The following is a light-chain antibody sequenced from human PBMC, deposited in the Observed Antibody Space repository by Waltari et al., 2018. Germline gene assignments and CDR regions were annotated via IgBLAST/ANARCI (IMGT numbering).Light chain of an antibody. CDR2: RVS. J-gene: IGKJ2*01. CDR1: QSLVHSDGNTH. V-gene: IGKV2-30*02. Sequence: DVVMTQSPLSLPVTLGQPASISCKSSQSLVHSDGNTHLNWFQQRPGQSPRRLIYRVSNRDSGVPDRFSGRGSGTDFTLKISRVDAEDVGVYYCMQGTHWPYTFGQGTKLDIK. CDR3: MQGTHWPYT.